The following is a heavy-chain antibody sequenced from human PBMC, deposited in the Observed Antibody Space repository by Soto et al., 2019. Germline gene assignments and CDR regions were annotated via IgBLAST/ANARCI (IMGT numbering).Heavy chain of an antibody. CDR1: GYTFTTYD. J-gene: IGHJ4*01. V-gene: IGHV1-8*01. CDR3: ARRTTAWSAADY. D-gene: IGHD2-21*02. Sequence: PGASVKVSCKASGYTFTTYDIYWVRQATGQGLEWMGWMNPNSGNTGYAQKFQGRVTMPRNTSISTAYMELSSLRSDDTAVYYCARRTTAWSAADYWGQGTLVTVSS. CDR2: MNPNSGNT.